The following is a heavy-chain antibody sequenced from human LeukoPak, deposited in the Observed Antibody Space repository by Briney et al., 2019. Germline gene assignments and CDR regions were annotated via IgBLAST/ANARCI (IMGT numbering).Heavy chain of an antibody. D-gene: IGHD3-3*01. CDR1: GYMFTSYG. CDR3: AREGAIRFLELLSPDY. V-gene: IGHV1-18*01. J-gene: IGHJ4*02. Sequence: ASVKVSCKASGYMFTSYGFTWVRQAPGQGLEWMGWISAHNGNINYAQKFLGRVTMTTDTSTSTAYMELRSLRSDDTAVYYCAREGAIRFLELLSPDYWGQGTLVTVSS. CDR2: ISAHNGNI.